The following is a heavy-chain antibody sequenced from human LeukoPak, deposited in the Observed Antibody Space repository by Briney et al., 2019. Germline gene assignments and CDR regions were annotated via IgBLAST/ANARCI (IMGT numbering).Heavy chain of an antibody. CDR1: GFTFSGSA. D-gene: IGHD3-22*01. CDR2: IGSKANSYAT. J-gene: IGHJ1*01. V-gene: IGHV3-73*01. Sequence: PGGSLKLSCEASGFTFSGSAMHWVRQASGKGLEWVGRIGSKANSYATAYAASVKGRFTISRDDSKNTAYLQMNSLKTEDTAVYYCTRHSPSYYYDSSGYYRIAEYFQHWGQGTLVTVSS. CDR3: TRHSPSYYYDSSGYYRIAEYFQH.